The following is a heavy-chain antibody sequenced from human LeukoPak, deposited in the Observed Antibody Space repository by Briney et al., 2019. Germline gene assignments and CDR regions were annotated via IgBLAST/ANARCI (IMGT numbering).Heavy chain of an antibody. CDR1: GGSISSYY. V-gene: IGHV4-59*01. J-gene: IGHJ6*02. D-gene: IGHD6-13*01. CDR3: ARGAVIAAADEYYYGMDV. Sequence: PSETLSLTCTVSGGSISSYYWSWLRQPPGKGLQWIGYIYYSGSTNYNPSLKSRVTISVDTSKNQFSLKPSSVTAADTAVYYCARGAVIAAADEYYYGMDVWGQGTTVTVSS. CDR2: IYYSGST.